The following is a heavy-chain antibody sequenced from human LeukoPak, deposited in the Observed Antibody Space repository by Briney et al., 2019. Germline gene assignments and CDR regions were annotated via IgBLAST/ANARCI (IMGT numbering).Heavy chain of an antibody. CDR3: ARSRRPGYCSSTSCYENYYYYYGMDV. Sequence: PSQTLSLTCTVSGGSISSGGYYWSWIRQHPGKGLEWIGYIYYSGSTYYNPSLKSRVTISVDTSKNQFSLKLSSVTAADTAVYYCARSRRPGYCSSTSCYENYYYYYGMDVRGQGTTVTVSS. J-gene: IGHJ6*02. V-gene: IGHV4-31*03. D-gene: IGHD2-2*01. CDR2: IYYSGST. CDR1: GGSISSGGYY.